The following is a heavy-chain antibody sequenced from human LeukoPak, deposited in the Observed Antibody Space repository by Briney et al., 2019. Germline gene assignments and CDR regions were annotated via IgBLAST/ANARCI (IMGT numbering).Heavy chain of an antibody. CDR3: ARDGYYYDSSGYGEFGY. CDR1: GYTFTSYD. J-gene: IGHJ4*02. Sequence: GASVKVSCKASGYTFTSYDISWVRQAPGQGLEWMGWISAYNGNTNYAQKLQGRVTMTTDTSTSTAYMELRSLRSDDTAVYYCARDGYYYDSSGYGEFGYWGQGTLVTVSS. D-gene: IGHD3-22*01. V-gene: IGHV1-18*01. CDR2: ISAYNGNT.